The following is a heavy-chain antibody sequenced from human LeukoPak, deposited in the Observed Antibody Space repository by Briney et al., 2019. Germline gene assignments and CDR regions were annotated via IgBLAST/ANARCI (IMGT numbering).Heavy chain of an antibody. V-gene: IGHV3-7*01. CDR1: GFSFSSYW. D-gene: IGHD4-17*01. J-gene: IGHJ2*01. CDR3: ARRRLKGKYGDDSYWYFDL. CDR2: IKQDGSAK. Sequence: GGSLRLSCAASGFSFSSYWISWVRQAPVKGLEWVANIKQDGSAKYYVDSVKGRFTISRDNAKNSVHLQMNSLRAEGTAVYYCARRRLKGKYGDDSYWYFDLWGRGTLVTVSS.